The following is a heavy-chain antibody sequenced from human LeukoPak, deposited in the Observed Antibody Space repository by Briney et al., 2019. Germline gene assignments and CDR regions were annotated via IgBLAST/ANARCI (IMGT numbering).Heavy chain of an antibody. Sequence: GGSLRLSCAASGFPLNDNGMHWVRQAPGKGLEWVAFIQNDGDNEQYIESVKGRFTISRDNAKNTLYLQMDSLRTEDTAVYYCAKREAVAGMEDFDSWGQGTLVTASS. V-gene: IGHV3-30*02. J-gene: IGHJ4*02. D-gene: IGHD6-19*01. CDR2: IQNDGDNE. CDR1: GFPLNDNG. CDR3: AKREAVAGMEDFDS.